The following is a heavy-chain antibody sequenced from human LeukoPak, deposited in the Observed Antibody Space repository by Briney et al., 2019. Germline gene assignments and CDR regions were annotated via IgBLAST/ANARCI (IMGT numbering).Heavy chain of an antibody. CDR2: ISYDGSNK. J-gene: IGHJ3*02. CDR1: GFTFSSYG. D-gene: IGHD3-10*01. Sequence: PGRSLRLSCAASGFTFSSYGMHWVRQAPGKGLEWVAVISYDGSNKYYADSVKGRFTISRDNSKNTLYLQMNSLRAEDTAVYYCAREDNLGSGEGNYAFDIWGQGTMVTVSS. V-gene: IGHV3-30*03. CDR3: AREDNLGSGEGNYAFDI.